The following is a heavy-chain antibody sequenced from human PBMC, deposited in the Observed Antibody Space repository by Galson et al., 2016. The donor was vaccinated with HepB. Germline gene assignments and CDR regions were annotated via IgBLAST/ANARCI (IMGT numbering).Heavy chain of an antibody. CDR2: ISPHVGST. CDR1: GYTFTSYN. CDR3: ARVGLNDFDFWSGAKKGAFDI. J-gene: IGHJ3*02. V-gene: IGHV1-46*01. D-gene: IGHD3-3*01. Sequence: QSGAEVKKPGASVKISCKASGYTFTSYNMHLVRQAPGQGLEWMAMISPHVGSTNYAQQFQGRVTMTRDTSTSTVYMELSSLSSEDTAIYFCARVGLNDFDFWSGAKKGAFDIWGQGTVVTVSS.